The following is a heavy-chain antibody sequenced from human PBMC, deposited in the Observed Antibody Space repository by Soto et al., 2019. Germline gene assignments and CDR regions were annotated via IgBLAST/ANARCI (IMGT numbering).Heavy chain of an antibody. CDR1: GHSINDYS. V-gene: IGHV4-34*11. Sequence: TLPRTCYASGHSINDYSWSWSRQSPGNALEWLGYIYNRGRVNTYPSLQSRATISMDSSKNQLSLNLRSATAADTAVYYCARARVDILREVVKYKMDVWGPGSTVTVSS. J-gene: IGHJ6*02. D-gene: IGHD3-10*01. CDR3: ARARVDILREVVKYKMDV. CDR2: IYNRGRV.